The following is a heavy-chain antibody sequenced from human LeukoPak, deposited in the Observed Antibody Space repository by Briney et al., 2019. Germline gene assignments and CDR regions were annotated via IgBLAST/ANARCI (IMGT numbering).Heavy chain of an antibody. CDR3: AKAAFITTIEVVITPLGY. D-gene: IGHD3-22*01. CDR2: ISGSGGST. Sequence: PGGSLRLSCVVSGFTLSSYGMSWVRQAPGKGLEWVSGISGSGGSTYYADSVKGRFTISRDNSKNTLYLQMNSLRAEDTAVYYCAKAAFITTIEVVITPLGYWGQGTLVTVSS. J-gene: IGHJ4*02. V-gene: IGHV3-23*01. CDR1: GFTLSSYG.